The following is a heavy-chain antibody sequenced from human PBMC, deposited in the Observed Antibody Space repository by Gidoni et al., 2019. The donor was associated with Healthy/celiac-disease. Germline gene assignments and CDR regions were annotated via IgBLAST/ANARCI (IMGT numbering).Heavy chain of an antibody. Sequence: EVQLLESGGGLVQPGGSLRLSCAASGFTFSSYAMSGVRQAPGKGLEWVSAISGRGGSTYYADSVTGRFTISRDNSKNTLYLQMNSLRAEDTAVYYCAKGRGHSGYDPELDYWGQGTLVTVSS. D-gene: IGHD5-12*01. J-gene: IGHJ4*02. CDR3: AKGRGHSGYDPELDY. CDR1: GFTFSSYA. V-gene: IGHV3-23*01. CDR2: ISGRGGST.